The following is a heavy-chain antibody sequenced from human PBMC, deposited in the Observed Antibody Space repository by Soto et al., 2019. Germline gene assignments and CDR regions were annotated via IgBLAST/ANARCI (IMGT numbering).Heavy chain of an antibody. Sequence: SETLSLTCTVSGGSISSYFWTWIRQPPGKGLEWIGYIYYSGSTNYNPSLKSRVTISVDRSKNQFSLKLSSVTAADTAVYYCARGYSGYEGNCVGALKELYYFDYCGQVNLVTVSS. CDR2: IYYSGST. D-gene: IGHD5-12*01. CDR1: GGSISSYF. J-gene: IGHJ4*02. CDR3: ARGYSGYEGNCVGALKELYYFDY. V-gene: IGHV4-59*12.